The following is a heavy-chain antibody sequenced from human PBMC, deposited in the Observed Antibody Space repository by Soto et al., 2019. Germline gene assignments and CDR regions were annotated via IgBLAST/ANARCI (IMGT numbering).Heavy chain of an antibody. D-gene: IGHD4-4*01. V-gene: IGHV3-30-3*01. CDR2: ISYDGSNK. Sequence: QVQLVESGGGVVQPGRSLRLSCAASGFTFSSYAMHWVRQAPGKGLEWVAVISYDGSNKYYADSVKGRFTISRDNSKNTLHLQMNSLRAEDTAVYYCARVLGYSNEPYYFDYWGQGTLVTVSS. J-gene: IGHJ4*02. CDR3: ARVLGYSNEPYYFDY. CDR1: GFTFSSYA.